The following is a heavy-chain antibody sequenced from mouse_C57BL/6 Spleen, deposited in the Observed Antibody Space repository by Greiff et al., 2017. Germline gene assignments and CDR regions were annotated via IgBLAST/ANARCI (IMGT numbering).Heavy chain of an antibody. V-gene: IGHV5-17*01. CDR3: ARWIYYGNYEGFAY. D-gene: IGHD2-1*01. Sequence: EVMLVESGGGLVKPGGSLKLSCAASGFTFSDYGMHWVRQAPEKGLEWVAYISRGSSTIYYADTVKGRFTISRDNAKNTLFLQMTSLRSEDTAMYYCARWIYYGNYEGFAYWGQGTLVTVSA. CDR1: GFTFSDYG. J-gene: IGHJ3*01. CDR2: ISRGSSTI.